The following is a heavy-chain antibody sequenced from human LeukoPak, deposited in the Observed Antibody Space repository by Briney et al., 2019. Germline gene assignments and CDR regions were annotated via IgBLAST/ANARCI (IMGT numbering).Heavy chain of an antibody. CDR3: ARDGFDVLLWFGELAANWFDP. Sequence: PGRSLRLSCAASGFTFSSYGMHWVRQAPGKGLEWVANIKQDGSEKYYVDSVKGRFTISRDNAKNSLYLQMNSLRAEDTAVYYCARDGFDVLLWFGELAANWFDPWGQGTLVTVSS. CDR1: GFTFSSYG. CDR2: IKQDGSEK. V-gene: IGHV3-7*01. D-gene: IGHD3-10*01. J-gene: IGHJ5*02.